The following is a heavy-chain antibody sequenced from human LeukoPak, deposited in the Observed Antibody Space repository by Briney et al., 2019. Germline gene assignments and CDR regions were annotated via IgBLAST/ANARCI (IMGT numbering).Heavy chain of an antibody. CDR2: IYYSGST. D-gene: IGHD5-12*01. J-gene: IGHJ4*02. V-gene: IGHV4-39*01. CDR3: ARPGGYSGYADFDY. CDR1: GGSISSSSYY. Sequence: PSETLSLTCTVSGGSISSSSYYWGWIRQPPGKGLEWIGSIYYSGSTYYNPSLKSRVTISVDTSKNQFSLKLSSVTAADTAVYYCARPGGYSGYADFDYWGQGTLVTVSS.